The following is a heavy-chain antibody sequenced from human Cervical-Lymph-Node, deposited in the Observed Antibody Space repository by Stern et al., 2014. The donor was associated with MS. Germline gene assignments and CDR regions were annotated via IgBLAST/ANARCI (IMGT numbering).Heavy chain of an antibody. V-gene: IGHV3-30-3*01. CDR2: ISNDGSNE. Sequence: QVQLVQSGGGVVQPERSLRLSCAASGFIFSSFAMHWVRQAPGKGLEWVAVISNDGSNEYYADSVKGRFSISRDNSKNTLYLQVNSLRAEDTAVYYCVSSQHDFWSGWVRFGMDVWGQGTTVTVSS. D-gene: IGHD3-3*01. CDR3: VSSQHDFWSGWVRFGMDV. CDR1: GFIFSSFA. J-gene: IGHJ6*02.